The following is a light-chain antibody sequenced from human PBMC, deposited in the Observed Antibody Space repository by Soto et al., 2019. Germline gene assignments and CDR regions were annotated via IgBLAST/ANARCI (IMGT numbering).Light chain of an antibody. CDR3: SSYAGSNNYVV. Sequence: QSALTQPPSASGSPGQSVTISCTGTSGDVGGYNYVSWYQQHPGKAPKLMIYEVSKRPSGVPDRFSGSKSGNTASLTVSGLQAEDEADYYCSSYAGSNNYVVIGGGTKVIVL. J-gene: IGLJ2*01. V-gene: IGLV2-8*01. CDR1: SGDVGGYNY. CDR2: EVS.